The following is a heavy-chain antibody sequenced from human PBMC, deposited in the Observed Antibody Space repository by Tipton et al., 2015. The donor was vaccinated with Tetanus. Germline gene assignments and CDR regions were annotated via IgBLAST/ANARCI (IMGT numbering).Heavy chain of an antibody. Sequence: TLSLTCTVSGGSLRSGGYYWSWIRQPPGKGLEWIGEVHPSGSTSYNPSLESRVTISIDTSKNQFSLKLTSLTAADTSVYFCAREIDAYKTGNYWGQGTLVTVSS. CDR3: AREIDAYKTGNY. V-gene: IGHV4-61*08. CDR2: VHPSGST. CDR1: GGSLRSGGYY. J-gene: IGHJ4*02. D-gene: IGHD5-24*01.